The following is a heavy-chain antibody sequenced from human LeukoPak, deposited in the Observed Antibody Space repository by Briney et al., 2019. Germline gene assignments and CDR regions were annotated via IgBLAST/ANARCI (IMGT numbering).Heavy chain of an antibody. CDR1: GASISTYY. V-gene: IGHV4-34*01. J-gene: IGHJ4*02. CDR2: INHSGST. Sequence: PSETLSLTCTVSGASISTYYWSWIRQPPGKGLEWIGEINHSGSTNYNPSLKSRVTISVDTSKNQFSLKLSSVTAADTAVYYCARGGDSSSEEGSFDYWGQGTLVTVSS. CDR3: ARGGDSSSEEGSFDY. D-gene: IGHD6-13*01.